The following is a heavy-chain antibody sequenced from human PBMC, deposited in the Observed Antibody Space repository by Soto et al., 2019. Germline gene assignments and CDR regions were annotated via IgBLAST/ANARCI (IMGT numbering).Heavy chain of an antibody. CDR2: TKTDGTT. Sequence: EVQLVESGGGSVQPGGSLRLSCAASGFTFSRHWIHWVRQAPGQGLVWVSRTKTDGTTSFADSVRGRFTISRDNAENTLYLQMNSLRAEDTAVYYCARHQEGATASFDYWGQGTLVTVSS. J-gene: IGHJ4*02. V-gene: IGHV3-74*01. D-gene: IGHD1-26*01. CDR1: GFTFSRHW. CDR3: ARHQEGATASFDY.